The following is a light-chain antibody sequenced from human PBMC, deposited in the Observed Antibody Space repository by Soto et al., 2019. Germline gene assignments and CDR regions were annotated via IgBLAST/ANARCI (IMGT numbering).Light chain of an antibody. J-gene: IGLJ2*01. Sequence: QSALTQPPSASGSLGQSVTFSCTGTSSDVGGYNYVSWYQQHPGKAPKLIIYEVHKRPSGVPDRFSGSKSGNTASLTVSGLQAEDEADYHCSSYTSSSTPVVFGGGTQLTVL. CDR1: SSDVGGYNY. CDR3: SSYTSSSTPVV. CDR2: EVH. V-gene: IGLV2-8*01.